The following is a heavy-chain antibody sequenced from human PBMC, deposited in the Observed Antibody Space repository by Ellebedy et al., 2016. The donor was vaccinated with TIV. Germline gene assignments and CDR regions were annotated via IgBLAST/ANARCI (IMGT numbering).Heavy chain of an antibody. CDR1: GFSFSNNG. D-gene: IGHD6-13*01. CDR3: AKIGDSSSWYNWFDP. CDR2: ISSDGSKR. V-gene: IGHV3-30*18. J-gene: IGHJ5*02. Sequence: GESLKISXVGSGFSFSNNGIHWVRQAPGKGLEWVAVISSDGSKRYYADSVKGRFTISRDNSKNTVYLQMDSLRSEDTAVYYCAKIGDSSSWYNWFDPWGQGTLVTVSS.